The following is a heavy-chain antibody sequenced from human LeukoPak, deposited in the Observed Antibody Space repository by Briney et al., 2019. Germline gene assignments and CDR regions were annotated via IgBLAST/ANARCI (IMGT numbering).Heavy chain of an antibody. V-gene: IGHV3-21*01. CDR3: ARDKRGPHGYYGMDV. D-gene: IGHD3-10*01. Sequence: LGGSLRLSCAASGFTFSSYSMNWVRQAPGKGLEWVSSISSSSSYIYYADSVKGRFTISRDNAKNSLYLQMNSLRAEDTAVYYCARDKRGPHGYYGMDVWGQGTTVTVSS. CDR2: ISSSSSYI. J-gene: IGHJ6*02. CDR1: GFTFSSYS.